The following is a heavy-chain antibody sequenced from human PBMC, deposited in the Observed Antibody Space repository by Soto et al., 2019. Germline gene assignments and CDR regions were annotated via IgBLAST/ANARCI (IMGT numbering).Heavy chain of an antibody. J-gene: IGHJ3*02. CDR1: GYTFTGYY. CDR2: INPNSGGT. Sequence: ASVKVFCKASGYTFTGYYMHWVRQAPGQGLEWMGWINPNSGGTNYAQKFQRWVTMTRDTSISTAYMELSRLRSDDTAVYYCARGGGIAARPDAFDIWGQGTMVTVSS. CDR3: ARGGGIAARPDAFDI. D-gene: IGHD6-6*01. V-gene: IGHV1-2*04.